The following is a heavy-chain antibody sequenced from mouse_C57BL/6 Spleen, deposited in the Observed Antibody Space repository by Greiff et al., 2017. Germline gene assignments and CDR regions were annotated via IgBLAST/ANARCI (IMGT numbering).Heavy chain of an antibody. CDR2: ISDGGSYT. J-gene: IGHJ4*01. V-gene: IGHV5-4*01. CDR1: GFTFSSYA. CDR3: ARDRQLITTVDYAMDY. D-gene: IGHD1-1*01. Sequence: DVMLVESGGGLVKPGGSLKLSCAASGFTFSSYAMSWVRQTPEKRLEWVATISDGGSYTYYPDNVKGRFTISRDNAKNNLYLQMSHLKSEDTAMYYCARDRQLITTVDYAMDYWGQGTSVTVSS.